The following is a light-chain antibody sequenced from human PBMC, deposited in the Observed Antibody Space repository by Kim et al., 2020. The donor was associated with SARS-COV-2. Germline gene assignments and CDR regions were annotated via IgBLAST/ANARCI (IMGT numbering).Light chain of an antibody. J-gene: IGKJ2*01. CDR1: QGIGND. CDR3: LQHNTYPFN. CDR2: AVS. V-gene: IGKV1-17*01. Sequence: CASVGDRVTITGRASQGIGNDLIWYQQKPGKAPKRLIYAVSSLQSGVPSRFSGSGSGTEFTLTISSLQPEDFATYYCLQHNTYPFNFGQGTKLEI.